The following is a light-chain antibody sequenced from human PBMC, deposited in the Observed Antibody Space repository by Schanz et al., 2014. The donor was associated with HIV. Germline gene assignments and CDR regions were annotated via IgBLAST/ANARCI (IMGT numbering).Light chain of an antibody. CDR2: AAS. CDR3: QQLNSFPFP. J-gene: IGKJ3*01. CDR1: QGIGNE. V-gene: IGKV1-17*01. Sequence: DIQMTQSPSSLSASVGDTVTITCRASQGIGNELGWYQQKPGKAPKRLIYAASTLQSGVPSRFVGGGSGTSFTLTINSLQPEDFATYYCQQLNSFPFPFGPGTKVDLK.